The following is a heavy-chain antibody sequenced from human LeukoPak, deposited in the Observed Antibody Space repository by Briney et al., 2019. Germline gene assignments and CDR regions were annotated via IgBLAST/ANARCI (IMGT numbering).Heavy chain of an antibody. J-gene: IGHJ4*02. CDR3: ARNAPFDF. Sequence: GGSLRLSCAASGFTFSSYAMHWVRQAPGKGLEWAANIKLDGSAQYNVDSVKGRFTISRDNAKNSLFLQMNSLRVEDSAVYYCARNAPFDFWGQGTLVTVSS. D-gene: IGHD1-1*01. CDR2: IKLDGSAQ. CDR1: GFTFSSYA. V-gene: IGHV3-7*01.